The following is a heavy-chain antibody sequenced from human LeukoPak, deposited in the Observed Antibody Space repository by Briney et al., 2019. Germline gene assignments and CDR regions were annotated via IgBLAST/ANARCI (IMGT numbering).Heavy chain of an antibody. CDR1: GFTFSSYA. CDR3: AKEIRLVEKLFDY. V-gene: IGHV3-23*01. J-gene: IGHJ4*02. D-gene: IGHD6-19*01. CDR2: ISDSGGIT. Sequence: GGSLRLSCAASGFTFSSYAMSWVRQGPGKGLEWFSVISDSGGITYYADSVKGRFTISRDNSKNTLYLQMNSLRAEDTAVYYCAKEIRLVEKLFDYWGQGTLVTVSS.